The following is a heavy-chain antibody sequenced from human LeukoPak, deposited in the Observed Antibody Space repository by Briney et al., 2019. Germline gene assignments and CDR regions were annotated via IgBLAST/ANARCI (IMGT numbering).Heavy chain of an antibody. D-gene: IGHD3-22*01. CDR2: INPNSGGT. V-gene: IGHV1-2*02. CDR3: ARLLYDSSGYSNFDY. J-gene: IGHJ4*02. Sequence: ASVKVSCKASGYTFTGYYMHWVRQAPGQGLEWMGWINPNSGGTNYAQKFQGRVTMTGDTSISTAYMELSRLRSDDTAVYYCARLLYDSSGYSNFDYWGQGTLVTVSS. CDR1: GYTFTGYY.